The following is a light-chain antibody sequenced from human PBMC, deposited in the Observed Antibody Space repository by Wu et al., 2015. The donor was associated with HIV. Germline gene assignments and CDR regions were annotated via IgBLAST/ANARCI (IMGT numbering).Light chain of an antibody. CDR3: QQYTNWPRT. CDR2: GAS. CDR1: QSVGSH. J-gene: IGKJ1*01. Sequence: EIVMTQSPATLSVSPGERGTLSCRASQSVGSHLAWYQQKPGQAPRLLIYGASTRATGIPDRFNGSGSGTEFTLTISSFQSEDFAVYYCQQYTNWPRTFGQGTKVEIK. V-gene: IGKV3-15*01.